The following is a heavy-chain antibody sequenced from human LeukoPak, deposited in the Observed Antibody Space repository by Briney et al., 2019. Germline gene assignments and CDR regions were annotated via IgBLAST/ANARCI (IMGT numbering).Heavy chain of an antibody. Sequence: SETLSLTCTVSGGSISSSSYYWGWIRQPPGKGLEWIGSIYYSGSTHYNPSLKSRVLISVDTSKNQFSLKLSSVTAADTAVYFCARVSGYDWESFYDYWGQGSLVTVSS. J-gene: IGHJ4*02. CDR3: ARVSGYDWESFYDY. CDR2: IYYSGST. V-gene: IGHV4-39*07. D-gene: IGHD5-12*01. CDR1: GGSISSSSYY.